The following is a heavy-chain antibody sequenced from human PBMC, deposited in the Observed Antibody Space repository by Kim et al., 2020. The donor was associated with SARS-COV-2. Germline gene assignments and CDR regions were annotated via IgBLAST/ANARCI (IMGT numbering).Heavy chain of an antibody. V-gene: IGHV3-21*01. CDR1: GFTFSSYS. Sequence: GGSLRPSCAASGFTFSSYSMNWVRQAPGKGLEWVSSISSSSSYIYYADSVKGRFTISRDNAKNSLYLQMNSLRAEDTAVYYCARVWGPDYDFWKRLHYYGMDVWGQGTTVTVSS. J-gene: IGHJ6*02. D-gene: IGHD3-3*01. CDR3: ARVWGPDYDFWKRLHYYGMDV. CDR2: ISSSSSYI.